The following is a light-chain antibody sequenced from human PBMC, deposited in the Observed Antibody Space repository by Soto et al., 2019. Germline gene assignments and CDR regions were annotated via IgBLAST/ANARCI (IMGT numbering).Light chain of an antibody. CDR2: GAS. Sequence: EIVMTQSPATLSVSPGERATLSCRASQSVSSNLAWYQQKPGQAPSLLIYGASTRATCIPARFSGSGSGTEFTLTISSLQSEDFAVYYCQQYNNWPPGVTFGQGTKVEIK. V-gene: IGKV3-15*01. J-gene: IGKJ1*01. CDR3: QQYNNWPPGVT. CDR1: QSVSSN.